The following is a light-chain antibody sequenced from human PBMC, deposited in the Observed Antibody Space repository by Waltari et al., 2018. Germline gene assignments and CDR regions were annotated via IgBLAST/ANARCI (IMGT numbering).Light chain of an antibody. V-gene: IGLV2-8*01. CDR2: EVS. J-gene: IGLJ1*01. CDR1: SRDIGGSKY. Sequence: QSALTQPPSASGSPGQSVTISCPGTSRDIGGSKYVSWYRQHPGKGPKLLIYEVSKRPSGVPNRFSGSKSGNTASLTVSGLQAEDEADYYCSSYAGSNNLVFGTGTKVTVL. CDR3: SSYAGSNNLV.